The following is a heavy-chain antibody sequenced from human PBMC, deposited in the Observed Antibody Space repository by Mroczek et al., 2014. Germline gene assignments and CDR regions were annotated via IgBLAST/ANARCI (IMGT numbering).Heavy chain of an antibody. CDR1: GGSISSGGYY. CDR3: ARDAYLGDWFDP. Sequence: QVQLVQSGPGLVKPSQTLSLTCTVSGGSISSGGYYWSWIRQHPGKGLEWIGYIYYSGSTYYNPSLKSRVTISVDTSKNQFSLKLSSVTAADTAVYYCARDAYLGDWFDPWGQGTLVTVSS. D-gene: IGHD3-16*01. J-gene: IGHJ5*02. V-gene: IGHV4-31*03. CDR2: IYYSGST.